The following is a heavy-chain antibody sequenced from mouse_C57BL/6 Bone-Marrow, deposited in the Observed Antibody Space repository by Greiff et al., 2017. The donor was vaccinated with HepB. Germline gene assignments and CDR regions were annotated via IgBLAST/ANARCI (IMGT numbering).Heavy chain of an antibody. CDR1: GYTFTSYW. CDR3: ARDLIP. J-gene: IGHJ2*01. V-gene: IGHV1-59*01. CDR2: IDPSDSYT. Sequence: QVQLQQPGAELVRPGTSVKLSCKASGYTFTSYWMHWVKQRPGQGLEWIGVIDPSDSYTNYNQKFKGKATLTVDTSSSTAYMQLSSLTSEDSAVYYCARDLIPWGQGTTLTVSS.